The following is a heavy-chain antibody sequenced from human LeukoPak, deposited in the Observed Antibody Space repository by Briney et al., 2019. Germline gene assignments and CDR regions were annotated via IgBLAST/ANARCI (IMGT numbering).Heavy chain of an antibody. Sequence: SETLSLTCTVSGYSISSAYYWGWIRQPPGRGLEWIGSLYHSGSTYYNPSLKSRVTISVDTSRNQFSLRLSSVTAADTAVYYCASSGILVVPAAHSLFDYWGQGTLVTVSS. J-gene: IGHJ4*02. V-gene: IGHV4-38-2*02. CDR2: LYHSGST. CDR3: ASSGILVVPAAHSLFDY. D-gene: IGHD2-2*01. CDR1: GYSISSAYY.